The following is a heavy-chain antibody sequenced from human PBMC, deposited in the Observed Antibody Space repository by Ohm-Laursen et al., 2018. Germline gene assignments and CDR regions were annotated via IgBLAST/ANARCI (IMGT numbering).Heavy chain of an antibody. CDR3: AKSRYCSGGSCASDY. D-gene: IGHD2-15*01. CDR2: IKQDGSEK. V-gene: IGHV3-7*03. Sequence: SLRLSCTASGFTFSSYWMSWVRQAPGKGLEWVANIKQDGSEKYYVDSVKGRFTISRDNSTNTLYLQMNSLRAEDTAVYYCAKSRYCSGGSCASDYWGQGTLVTVSS. CDR1: GFTFSSYW. J-gene: IGHJ4*02.